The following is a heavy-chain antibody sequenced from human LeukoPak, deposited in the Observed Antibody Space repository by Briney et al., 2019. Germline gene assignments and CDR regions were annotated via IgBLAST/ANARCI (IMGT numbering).Heavy chain of an antibody. CDR1: GYSFINYW. J-gene: IGHJ4*02. CDR3: ARHEDTAMVDY. D-gene: IGHD5-18*01. Sequence: GESLKISCKGSGYSFINYWIGWVRQMPGKGLEWMGIIYPGDSETRYSPSFQGQVTTSADKSISTVYLQWSSLKASDTAMYYCARHEDTAMVDYWGQGTLVTVSS. V-gene: IGHV5-51*01. CDR2: IYPGDSET.